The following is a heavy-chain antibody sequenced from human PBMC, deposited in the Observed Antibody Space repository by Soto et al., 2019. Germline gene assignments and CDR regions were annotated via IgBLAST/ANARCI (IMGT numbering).Heavy chain of an antibody. J-gene: IGHJ6*02. D-gene: IGHD5-12*01. Sequence: QVQLVESGGGVVQPVRSLRLSCAASGFTFSSYGMHWVRQAPGKGLEWVAVISYDGSNKYYADSVKGRFTISRDNSKNTRYLHMNSLRAEDTAVYYGAKDTSGYPPGLYGMHFWGHVTTVTVAS. CDR1: GFTFSSYG. CDR3: AKDTSGYPPGLYGMHF. V-gene: IGHV3-30*18. CDR2: ISYDGSNK.